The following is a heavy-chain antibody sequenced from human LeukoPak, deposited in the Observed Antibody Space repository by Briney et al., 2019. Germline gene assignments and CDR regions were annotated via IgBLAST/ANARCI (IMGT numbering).Heavy chain of an antibody. CDR2: INHSGGT. V-gene: IGHV4-34*01. D-gene: IGHD3-22*01. CDR3: ARGGYYDSSGYYYDTWS. CDR1: GGSFSGYY. J-gene: IGHJ5*02. Sequence: PSETLSLTCAVYGGSFSGYYWSWIRQPPGKGLEWIGEINHSGGTNYNPSLKSRVTISIDTSKNQFSLKLTSVTAADTAVYYCARGGYYDSSGYYYDTWSWGQGTLATVSS.